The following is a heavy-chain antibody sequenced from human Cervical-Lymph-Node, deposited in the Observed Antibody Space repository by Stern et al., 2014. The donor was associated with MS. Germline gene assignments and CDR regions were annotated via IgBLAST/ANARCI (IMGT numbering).Heavy chain of an antibody. Sequence: QVQLQESGPGLVKPSETLSLTCTVSGGSISSYYWSWIRQPPGKGLEWIGYIYYSGSTNYNPSLKSRVTISVDTSKNQFSLKLSSVTAADTAVYYCARSLWSGYYGVDYWGQGTLVTVSS. CDR2: IYYSGST. D-gene: IGHD3-3*01. CDR1: GGSISSYY. V-gene: IGHV4-59*01. CDR3: ARSLWSGYYGVDY. J-gene: IGHJ4*02.